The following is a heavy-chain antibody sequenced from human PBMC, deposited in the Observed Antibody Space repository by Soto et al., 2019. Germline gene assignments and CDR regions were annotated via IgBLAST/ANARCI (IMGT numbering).Heavy chain of an antibody. J-gene: IGHJ6*03. CDR1: GFTFSSYA. CDR2: ISGSGGST. D-gene: IGHD3-10*01. V-gene: IGHV3-23*01. Sequence: PGGSLRLSCAASGFTFSSYAMSWVRQAPGKGLEWVSAISGSGGSTYYADSVKGRFTISRDNSKNTLYLQMNSLRAEDTAVYYCAKALWFGDNGYYMDVWGKGTTVTVSS. CDR3: AKALWFGDNGYYMDV.